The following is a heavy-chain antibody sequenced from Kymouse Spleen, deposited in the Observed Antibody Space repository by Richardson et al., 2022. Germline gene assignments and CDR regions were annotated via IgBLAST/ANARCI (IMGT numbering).Heavy chain of an antibody. J-gene: IGHJ6*02. CDR2: INHSGST. V-gene: IGHV4-34*01. D-gene: IGHD6-6*01. Sequence: QVQLQQWGAGLLKPSETLSLTCAVYGGSFSGYYWSWIRQPPGKGLEWIGEINHSGSTNYNPSLKSRVTISVDTSKNQFSLKLSSVTAADTAVYYCARGMSIAALMDVWGQGTTVTVSS. CDR1: GGSFSGYY. CDR3: ARGMSIAALMDV.